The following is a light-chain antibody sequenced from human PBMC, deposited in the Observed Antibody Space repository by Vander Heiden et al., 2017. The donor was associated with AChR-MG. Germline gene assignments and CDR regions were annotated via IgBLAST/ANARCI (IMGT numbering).Light chain of an antibody. J-gene: IGLJ1*01. Sequence: QSALTQPASASGSPGQSITIPCTGTSTDVGGYNYFSGYRQHPGKAPKLIIYSVSNRPSGVSDRFSGSKSGNTASMTISGLQAEDEADYYCSSYTSSSTSYVFGTGTKVTVL. V-gene: IGLV2-14*03. CDR3: SSYTSSSTSYV. CDR1: STDVGGYNY. CDR2: SVS.